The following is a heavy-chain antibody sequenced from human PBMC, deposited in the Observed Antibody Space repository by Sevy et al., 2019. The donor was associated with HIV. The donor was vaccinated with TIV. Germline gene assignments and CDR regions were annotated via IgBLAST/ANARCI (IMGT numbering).Heavy chain of an antibody. CDR3: ARGGGNGWYYFDY. D-gene: IGHD6-19*01. CDR1: GGTFSSYG. Sequence: ASVKVSCKASGGTFSSYGISWVRQAPGQGLEWMGGIIPILGTVNYAQKFQGRVTITADESTKTAYMELSGLRSEDTAVYSCARGGGNGWYYFDYWGQETLVTVSS. CDR2: IIPILGTV. J-gene: IGHJ4*02. V-gene: IGHV1-69*13.